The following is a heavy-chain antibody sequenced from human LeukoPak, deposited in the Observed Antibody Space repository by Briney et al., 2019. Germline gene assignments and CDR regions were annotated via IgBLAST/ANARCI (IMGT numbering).Heavy chain of an antibody. CDR2: IYHSGST. Sequence: SETLSLTCTVSGYSISSGYYWGWIRQPPGKGLEWIGSIYHSGSTYYNPSLKRRVTISVDTSKNQFSLKLSSVTAADTAVYYCARERTYYDFPFDYWGQGTLVTVSS. J-gene: IGHJ4*02. V-gene: IGHV4-38-2*02. CDR3: ARERTYYDFPFDY. D-gene: IGHD3-3*01. CDR1: GYSISSGYY.